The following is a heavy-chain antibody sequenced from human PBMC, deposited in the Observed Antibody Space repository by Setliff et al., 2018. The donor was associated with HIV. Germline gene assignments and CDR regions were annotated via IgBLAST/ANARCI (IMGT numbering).Heavy chain of an antibody. J-gene: IGHJ2*01. CDR3: AREGGQGYSGSGSFYHRNFDL. Sequence: KTSETLSLTCAVYGGSFSGYYWSWIRQPPGKGLEWMGEINQSGNTNFNPSLKSRLIISVDTSKSQFSLKLTSVTAADTALYYCAREGGQGYSGSGSFYHRNFDLWGRGTLVTVSS. CDR2: INQSGNT. V-gene: IGHV4-34*01. CDR1: GGSFSGYY. D-gene: IGHD3-10*01.